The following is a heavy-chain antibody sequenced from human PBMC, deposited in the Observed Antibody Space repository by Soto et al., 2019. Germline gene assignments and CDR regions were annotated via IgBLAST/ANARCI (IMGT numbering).Heavy chain of an antibody. CDR2: ISAYDGKT. J-gene: IGHJ5*02. D-gene: IGHD3-3*01. CDR1: GYTFNTYG. V-gene: IGHV1-18*01. CDR3: ARDPHEFWTSYWFDP. Sequence: EASVKVSCKTSGYTFNTYGINWVRQAPGQGLELMGWISAYDGKTTYAEKFQGRVTLTTDTSTSTAYMEPRSLRSDDTAIYYCARDPHEFWTSYWFDPWGQGTPVTVS.